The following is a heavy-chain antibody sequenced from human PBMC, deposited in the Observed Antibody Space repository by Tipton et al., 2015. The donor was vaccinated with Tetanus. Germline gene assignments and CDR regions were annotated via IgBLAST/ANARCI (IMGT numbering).Heavy chain of an antibody. V-gene: IGHV5-51*01. J-gene: IGHJ4*02. CDR1: GYIFNNYW. Sequence: QLVQSGGEVKKPGESLKISCKGSGYIFNNYWIGWVRQKPGKGLEWMGIIYPGDSDTRYSPSFQGQVTISVDKSINTAYLQWSSLKASDTSMFYCARAHCTDGVCYFDFWGQGALVTVAS. CDR3: ARAHCTDGVCYFDF. D-gene: IGHD2-8*01. CDR2: IYPGDSDT.